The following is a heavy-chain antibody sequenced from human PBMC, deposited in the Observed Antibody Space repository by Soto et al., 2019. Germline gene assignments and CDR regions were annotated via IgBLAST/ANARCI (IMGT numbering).Heavy chain of an antibody. CDR2: ISGYNGNA. J-gene: IGHJ5*01. D-gene: IGHD2-15*01. CDR3: VREGSCGWYDC. V-gene: IGHV1-18*01. CDR1: GYTFSSHG. Sequence: VQLVQSGAEVRKPGASVKVSCKASGYTFSSHGIIWVRQAPGQGLEWMGWISGYNGNAKYAQRFQGRVTMTTDTTSSTVYMDLRSLGSDDSAVYYCVREGSCGWYDCWGQGTLVTVSA.